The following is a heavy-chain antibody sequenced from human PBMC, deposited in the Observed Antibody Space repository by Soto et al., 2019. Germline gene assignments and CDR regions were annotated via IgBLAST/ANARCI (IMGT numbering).Heavy chain of an antibody. J-gene: IGHJ6*02. V-gene: IGHV2-5*01. CDR2: IYWNDDK. D-gene: IGHD3-3*01. Sequence: SGPTLVNPTQTLTLTCSFSGFSLSTSGVGVGWIRQPPGKALGWLALIYWNDDKRYSPSLKSRLTITKDTSKNQVVLTMTNMDPVDTATYYCAHSQTPLNDFWSGYPSNYYYYGMDVWGQGTTVTVSS. CDR3: AHSQTPLNDFWSGYPSNYYYYGMDV. CDR1: GFSLSTSGVG.